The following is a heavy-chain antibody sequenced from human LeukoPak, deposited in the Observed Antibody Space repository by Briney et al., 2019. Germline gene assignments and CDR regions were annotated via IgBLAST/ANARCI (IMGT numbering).Heavy chain of an antibody. CDR3: ARVHYSSNWYAGY. D-gene: IGHD6-13*01. CDR2: IYQSGST. J-gene: IGHJ4*02. CDR1: GHSISSGYH. Sequence: SETLSLTCTVPGHSISSGYHWGWIRQPPGKGLEWIGSIYQSGSTHYNPSLKSRVTISVDTSKNQFSLKLSSVTAADTAVYYCARVHYSSNWYAGYWGQGTLVTVSS. V-gene: IGHV4-38-2*02.